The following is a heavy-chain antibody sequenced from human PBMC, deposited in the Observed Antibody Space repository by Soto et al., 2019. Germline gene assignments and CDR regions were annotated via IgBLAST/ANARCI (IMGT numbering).Heavy chain of an antibody. V-gene: IGHV3-33*01. CDR1: GFTFSNYG. J-gene: IGHJ4*02. CDR3: AREDTAMVLDY. Sequence: GGSLRLSCAASGFTFSNYGMHWVRQAPGKGLEWVAVIWYDGSNKYYADSVKGRFTISRDNSKNTLYLQMNSLRAEDTAVYYCAREDTAMVLDYWGQGTLVTVSS. CDR2: IWYDGSNK. D-gene: IGHD5-18*01.